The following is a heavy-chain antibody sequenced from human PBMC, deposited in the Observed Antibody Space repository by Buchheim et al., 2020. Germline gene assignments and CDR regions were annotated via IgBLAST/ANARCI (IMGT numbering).Heavy chain of an antibody. Sequence: QVQLQESGPGLVKPSETLSLTCTVSGGSVSSGSYYWSWIRQPPGKGLEWIGYIYYSGSTNYNPSLKSRVTISVDTSKNQFSLKLSSVTAADTAVYYCARSRGEMGSRHWYFDLWGRGTL. D-gene: IGHD3-16*01. V-gene: IGHV4-61*01. J-gene: IGHJ2*01. CDR3: ARSRGEMGSRHWYFDL. CDR2: IYYSGST. CDR1: GGSVSSGSYY.